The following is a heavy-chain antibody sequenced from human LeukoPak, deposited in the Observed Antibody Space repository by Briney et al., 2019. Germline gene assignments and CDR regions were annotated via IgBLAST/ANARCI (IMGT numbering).Heavy chain of an antibody. CDR3: AGHHPRNTVDF. Sequence: SETLSLTCTVSGGSISSYYWSWIRQPPGKGLEWIAYISDIGSINYNPSVKSRVTISLDTSKNQFSLKLSSVTAADTAVYYCAGHHPRNTVDFWGQGTLVTVSS. V-gene: IGHV4-59*08. CDR1: GGSISSYY. D-gene: IGHD2/OR15-2a*01. J-gene: IGHJ4*02. CDR2: ISDIGSI.